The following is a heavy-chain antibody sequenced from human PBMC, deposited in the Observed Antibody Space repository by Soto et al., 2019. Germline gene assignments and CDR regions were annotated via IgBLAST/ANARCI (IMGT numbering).Heavy chain of an antibody. CDR3: ARDLFIALITMVRGAPFGMDV. J-gene: IGHJ6*02. V-gene: IGHV3-21*01. CDR1: GFTFSSYS. D-gene: IGHD3-10*01. CDR2: ISSSSSYI. Sequence: PVGSLRLSCAASGFTFSSYSMNWVRQAPGKGLEWVSSISSSSSYIYYADSVKGRFTISRDNAKNSLYLQMNSLRAEDTAVYYCARDLFIALITMVRGAPFGMDVWGQGTTVTVSS.